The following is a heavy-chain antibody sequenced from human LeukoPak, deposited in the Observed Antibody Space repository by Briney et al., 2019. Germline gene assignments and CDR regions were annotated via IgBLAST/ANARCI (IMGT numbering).Heavy chain of an antibody. CDR1: GFTFSDYY. J-gene: IGHJ4*02. CDR2: ISSSGNTI. CDR3: ARFKRGSSGYSFDD. D-gene: IGHD3-22*01. V-gene: IGHV3-11*01. Sequence: RGGPLRLSCAASGFTFSDYYMSWIRQAPGKGLEWVSYISSSGNTIYYADSVKGRFTISRDNAKNSLYLQMNSLRAEDTAVYYCARFKRGSSGYSFDDWGQGTLVTVSS.